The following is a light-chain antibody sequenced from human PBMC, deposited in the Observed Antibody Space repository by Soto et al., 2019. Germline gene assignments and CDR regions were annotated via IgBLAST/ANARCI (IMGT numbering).Light chain of an antibody. CDR3: QHFGSARGT. J-gene: IGKJ1*01. Sequence: EIVLTQSPGTLSLSPGERATLSCRATQSVDSNYLAWYQQKSGQAPRLLIYAASSRATGIPDRFSGSGSGTDFTLTISRLEPDDFAMYYCQHFGSARGTFGQGTKVELK. CDR2: AAS. CDR1: QSVDSNY. V-gene: IGKV3-20*01.